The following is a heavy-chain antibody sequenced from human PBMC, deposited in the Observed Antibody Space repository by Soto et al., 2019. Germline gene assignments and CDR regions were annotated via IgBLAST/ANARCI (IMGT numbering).Heavy chain of an antibody. V-gene: IGHV3-33*01. CDR1: GFTFSSYG. CDR3: ARDLLHYGFWNGTYYYYGLDV. J-gene: IGHJ6*02. CDR2: IWYDGSNK. D-gene: IGHD3-3*01. Sequence: GGSLRLSCAASGFTFSSYGMHWVRQAPGKGLEWVAVIWYDGSNKYYADSVKGRFTISRDNSKNTLYLQMNSLRAEDTAVYYCARDLLHYGFWNGTYYYYGLDVWGQGTTVTVSS.